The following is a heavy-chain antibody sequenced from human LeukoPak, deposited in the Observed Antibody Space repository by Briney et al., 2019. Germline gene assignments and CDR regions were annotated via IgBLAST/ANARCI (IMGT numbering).Heavy chain of an antibody. V-gene: IGHV4-31*03. D-gene: IGHD3-9*01. CDR1: GGSISSGGYY. CDR3: ARDRYDILTGYVYGMDV. CDR2: IYYSGST. Sequence: SQTLSLTCTVSGGSISSGGYYWSWIRPHPGKGLEWIGYIYYSGSTYYNPSLKSRVTISVDTSKNQFSLKLSSVTAADTAVYYCARDRYDILTGYVYGMDVWGKGTTVTVSS. J-gene: IGHJ6*04.